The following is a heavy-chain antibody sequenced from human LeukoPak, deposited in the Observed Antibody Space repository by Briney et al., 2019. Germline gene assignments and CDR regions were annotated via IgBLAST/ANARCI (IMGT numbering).Heavy chain of an antibody. J-gene: IGHJ4*02. CDR1: GYTFTGYY. D-gene: IGHD3-3*01. V-gene: IGHV1-2*02. Sequence: ASVKVSCKASGYTFTGYYMHWVRQAPGQGLEWMGWINPNSGGTNYAQKFQGRVTMTRDTSISTAYMELSRLRSDDTAVYYCARGSAGGPDTYYDFWSGYYTFDYWGQGTLVTVSS. CDR3: ARGSAGGPDTYYDFWSGYYTFDY. CDR2: INPNSGGT.